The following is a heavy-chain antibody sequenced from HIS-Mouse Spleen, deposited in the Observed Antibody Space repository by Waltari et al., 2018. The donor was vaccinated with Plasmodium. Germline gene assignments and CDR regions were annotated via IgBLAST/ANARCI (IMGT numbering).Heavy chain of an antibody. CDR2: ISYDGSNK. V-gene: IGHV3-30-3*01. CDR3: ARGSRGLYSGSYFDY. CDR1: GFTFSSYA. Sequence: QVQLVESGGGVVQPGRSLRLSCAASGFTFSSYAMHWVRQAPGKGLEWVAVISYDGSNKYYADSVKGRFTISRDNSKNTRYLQMNSLRAEDTAVYYCARGSRGLYSGSYFDYWGQGTLVTVSS. J-gene: IGHJ4*02. D-gene: IGHD1-26*01.